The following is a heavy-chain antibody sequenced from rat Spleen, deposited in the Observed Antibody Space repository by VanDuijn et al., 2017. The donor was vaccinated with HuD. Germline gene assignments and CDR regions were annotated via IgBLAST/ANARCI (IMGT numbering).Heavy chain of an antibody. D-gene: IGHD4-4*01. CDR1: GFTFSNYG. CDR2: ISIGGSST. Sequence: EVQLVESGGGLVQPGRSLKLSCAASGFTFSNYGLHWIRQAPTKGLEWVGSISIGGSSTYYQDSVKGRFSISRDDAKSTLYLQMDSLRSEDTATYYCARRGNSVYWNFDFWGPGTMVTVSS. CDR3: ARRGNSVYWNFDF. J-gene: IGHJ1*01. V-gene: IGHV5-19*01.